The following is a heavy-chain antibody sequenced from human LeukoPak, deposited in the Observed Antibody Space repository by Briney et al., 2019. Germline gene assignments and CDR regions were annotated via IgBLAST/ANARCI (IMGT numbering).Heavy chain of an antibody. Sequence: GRSLRLSCAASGFTFSSYGMHWVRQAPGKGLEWVAVISYDGSNKYYADSVKGRFTISRDNSKNTLYLQMNSLRAEDTAVYYCAKSGGIAAAGLDYWGQGTLVTVSS. CDR3: AKSGGIAAAGLDY. CDR1: GFTFSSYG. J-gene: IGHJ4*02. D-gene: IGHD6-13*01. V-gene: IGHV3-30*18. CDR2: ISYDGSNK.